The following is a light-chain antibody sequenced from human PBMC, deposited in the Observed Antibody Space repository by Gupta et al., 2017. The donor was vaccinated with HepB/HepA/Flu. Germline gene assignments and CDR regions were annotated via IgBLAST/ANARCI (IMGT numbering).Light chain of an antibody. Sequence: QSALTQPPSASGSPGQSITISCTGSDSDVGGYDYVSWYQQHPGKAPKLIIFQVSKRPSGVPDRFSGSKSGSTASLTVSGVHAEDEADYYCSSYGGNSDVVFGGGTKLTVL. CDR2: QVS. CDR1: DSDVGGYDY. CDR3: SSYGGNSDVV. J-gene: IGLJ2*01. V-gene: IGLV2-8*01.